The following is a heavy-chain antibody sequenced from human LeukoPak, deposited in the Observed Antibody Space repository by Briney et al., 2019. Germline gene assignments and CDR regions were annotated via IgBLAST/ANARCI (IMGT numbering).Heavy chain of an antibody. V-gene: IGHV1-18*01. CDR3: ARDGPDRAAWFDP. CDR2: ISDYNGNT. Sequence: ASVKVSCKASGYTFSSYGISWMRQAPGQGLEWMGWISDYNGNTNYAQKVQGRVTMTTDPFTSTAYMELRSLRSDDTAVYYCARDGPDRAAWFDPWGQGTLVTVFS. J-gene: IGHJ5*02. D-gene: IGHD3-22*01. CDR1: GYTFSSYG.